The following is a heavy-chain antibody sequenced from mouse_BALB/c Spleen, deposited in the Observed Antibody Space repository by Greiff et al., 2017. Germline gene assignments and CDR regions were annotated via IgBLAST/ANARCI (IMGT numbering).Heavy chain of an antibody. Sequence: QVQLQQSGAELAKPGASVKMSCKASGYTFTSYWMHWVKQRPGQGLEWIGYINPSTGYTEYNQKFKDKATLTADKSSSTAYMQLSSLTSEDSAVYYCARTRAARMDYWGQGTSVTVSS. CDR2: INPSTGYT. V-gene: IGHV1-7*01. CDR1: GYTFTSYW. J-gene: IGHJ4*01. CDR3: ARTRAARMDY. D-gene: IGHD3-1*01.